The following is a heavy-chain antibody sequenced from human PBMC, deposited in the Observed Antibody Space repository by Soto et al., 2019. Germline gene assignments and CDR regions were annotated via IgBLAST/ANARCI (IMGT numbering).Heavy chain of an antibody. CDR3: ARDRFDYSGYDQPHDY. Sequence: GGSLRLSCAASGFTFSSYSMNWVRQAPGKGLEWVSSISSSSSYIYYADSVKGRFTISRDNAKNSLYLQMNSLRAEDTAVYYCARDRFDYSGYDQPHDYWGQGTLVTVSS. J-gene: IGHJ4*02. V-gene: IGHV3-21*01. CDR2: ISSSSSYI. CDR1: GFTFSSYS. D-gene: IGHD5-12*01.